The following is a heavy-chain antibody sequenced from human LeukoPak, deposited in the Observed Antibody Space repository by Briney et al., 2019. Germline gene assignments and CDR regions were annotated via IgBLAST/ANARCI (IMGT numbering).Heavy chain of an antibody. CDR2: FYYSGST. J-gene: IGHJ4*02. CDR1: GGSISSSSYY. V-gene: IGHV4-39*01. D-gene: IGHD3-10*01. Sequence: TSETLSLTCTVSGGSISSSSYYWGWIRQPPGKGLEWIGSFYYSGSTYYNPSLKSRVTMSGDTSENQFSLKLSSVTAADTAVYYCARLHGAPDYWGQGTLVTVSS. CDR3: ARLHGAPDY.